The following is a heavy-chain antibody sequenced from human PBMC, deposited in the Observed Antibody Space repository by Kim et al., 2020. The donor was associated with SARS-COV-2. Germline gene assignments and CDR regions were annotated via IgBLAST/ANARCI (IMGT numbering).Heavy chain of an antibody. CDR3: ANGREYYYGSGSRWNGMDV. V-gene: IGHV3-30*18. CDR1: GFTFSRYG. J-gene: IGHJ6*02. CDR2: ISYDGSNK. Sequence: GGSLRLSCAASGFTFSRYGMHWVRQAPVKGLEWVAVISYDGSNKYYADSVKGRFTISRDNSKNTLYLQMNSLRAEDTAVYYCANGREYYYGSGSRWNGMDVWGQGTTVTVSS. D-gene: IGHD3-10*01.